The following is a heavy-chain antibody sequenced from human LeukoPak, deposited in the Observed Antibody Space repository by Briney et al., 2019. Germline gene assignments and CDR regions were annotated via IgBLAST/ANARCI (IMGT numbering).Heavy chain of an antibody. Sequence: PGGSLRLSCAASGFTFSSYGMPWVRQAPGKGLEWVAVIWYDGSNKYYADSVKGRFTISRDNSKNPLYLQMNSLRAEDTAVYYCARASNMAGIVDYWGQGTLVTVSS. CDR1: GFTFSSYG. CDR2: IWYDGSNK. D-gene: IGHD6-19*01. V-gene: IGHV3-33*01. CDR3: ARASNMAGIVDY. J-gene: IGHJ4*02.